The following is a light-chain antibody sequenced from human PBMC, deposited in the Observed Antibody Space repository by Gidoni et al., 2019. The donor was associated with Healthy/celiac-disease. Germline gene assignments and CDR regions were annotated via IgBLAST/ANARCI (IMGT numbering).Light chain of an antibody. CDR2: EVS. CDR1: SSDVGGYNY. V-gene: IGLV2-8*01. J-gene: IGLJ2*01. CDR3: SSYAGSNIVV. Sequence: QSALTQPPSASGSPGQSVTISCTGPSSDVGGYNYVSWYQQHPGKAPNLMIYEVSKRPSVVPDRFSGSKSGNTASLTVSGLQAEDEADYYCSSYAGSNIVVFGGGTKLTVL.